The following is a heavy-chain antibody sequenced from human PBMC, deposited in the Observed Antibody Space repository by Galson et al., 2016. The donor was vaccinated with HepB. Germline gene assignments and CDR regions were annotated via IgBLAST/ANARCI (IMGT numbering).Heavy chain of an antibody. CDR1: GFNFDDHV. V-gene: IGHV3-43*01. CDR2: ISWDAYVT. CDR3: VRSYSSSTSGYFDG. D-gene: IGHD3-16*02. J-gene: IGHJ4*02. Sequence: SLRLSCAASGFNFDDHVMNWVRQAPGKGLEWVSLISWDAYVTSYADSVKGQFTISRDNRHNSLYLQMNNLRTEDTALYYCVRSYSSSTSGYFDGWGRGTLVSVSS.